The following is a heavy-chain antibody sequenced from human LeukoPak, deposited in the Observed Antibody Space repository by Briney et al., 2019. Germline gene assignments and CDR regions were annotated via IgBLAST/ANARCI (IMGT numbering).Heavy chain of an antibody. J-gene: IGHJ4*02. Sequence: SETLSLTCTVSGGSISSSNYYWSWIRQPAGKGLEWIGHISTLGSTNYNPSLKSRVSMSVDTSNYHFSLKLSFVTAADTAIYYCARVAQYLVGASSTAFFEYWGQGTLVTVSS. CDR1: GGSISSSNYY. CDR3: ARVAQYLVGASSTAFFEY. V-gene: IGHV4-61*09. CDR2: ISTLGST. D-gene: IGHD1-26*01.